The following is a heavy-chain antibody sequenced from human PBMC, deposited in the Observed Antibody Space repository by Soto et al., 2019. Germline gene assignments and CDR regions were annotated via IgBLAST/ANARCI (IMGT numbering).Heavy chain of an antibody. CDR2: ISSSGSTI. CDR3: ATSYCSSTSCYINYYYGMDV. J-gene: IGHJ6*02. CDR1: GFTFSSYE. V-gene: IGHV3-48*03. Sequence: GGSLRLSCAASGFTFSSYEMNWVRQAPGKGLEWVSYISSSGSTIYYADSVKGRFTISRDNAKNSLYLQMNSLRAEDTAVYYCATSYCSSTSCYINYYYGMDVWGQGTTVTVSS. D-gene: IGHD2-2*02.